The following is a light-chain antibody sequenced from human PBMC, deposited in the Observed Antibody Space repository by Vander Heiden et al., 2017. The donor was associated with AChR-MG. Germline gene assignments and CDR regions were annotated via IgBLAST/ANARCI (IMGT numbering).Light chain of an antibody. CDR1: QSISSY. CDR3: QQSYSTPPRAFT. CDR2: AAS. V-gene: IGKV1-39*01. Sequence: DIQMTQSPPSLSASVGDRVTITCRASQSISSYLNWYQQKPGKAPKLLIYAASSLQSGVPSRFSGSGSGTDFTLTISSLQPEEFATYYCQQSYSTPPRAFTFGHGTKVDIK. J-gene: IGKJ3*01.